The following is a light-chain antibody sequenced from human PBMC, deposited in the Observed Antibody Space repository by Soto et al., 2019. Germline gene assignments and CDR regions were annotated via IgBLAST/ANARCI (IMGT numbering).Light chain of an antibody. J-gene: IGKJ1*01. CDR2: KAS. V-gene: IGKV1-5*03. CDR1: QSVNGW. Sequence: DIQMTQSPSTLSESLGDRVTITCRASQSVNGWLAWYQQKPGKAPKLLIYKASTLETGVPSRFSGSGSGTEYTLTISSLQPDDFATYYCQQYNSYSRTFGQGTKV. CDR3: QQYNSYSRT.